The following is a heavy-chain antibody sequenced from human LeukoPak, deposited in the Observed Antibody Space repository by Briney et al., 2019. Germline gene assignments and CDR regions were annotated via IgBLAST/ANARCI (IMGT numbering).Heavy chain of an antibody. D-gene: IGHD3-3*01. CDR3: ARGPTDYDFWSGYYRTLYYMDV. V-gene: IGHV4-34*01. CDR2: INHSGST. CDR1: GGSFSGYY. Sequence: PSETLSLTCAVYGGSFSGYYWSWIRQPPGKGLEWIGEINHSGSTNYNPSLKSRVTISVDTSKNQFSLKLSSVTAADTAVYYCARGPTDYDFWSGYYRTLYYMDVWGKGTTVTVSS. J-gene: IGHJ6*03.